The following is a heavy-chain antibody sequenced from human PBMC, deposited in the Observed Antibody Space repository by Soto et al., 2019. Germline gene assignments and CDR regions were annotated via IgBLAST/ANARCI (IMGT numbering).Heavy chain of an antibody. J-gene: IGHJ3*01. CDR2: ISAFNGYT. CDR3: ARGRGVVVPAGTPDAFDV. Sequence: XSVKVSCNASGYIFNKYGFNWVRQAPGQGLEWMGRISAFNGYTNFAQKFQGRVTLTTDTSTNTAYMELSSLRSDDTATYFCARGRGVVVPAGTPDAFDVWGQGTMVTV. D-gene: IGHD6-13*01. V-gene: IGHV1-18*01. CDR1: GYIFNKYG.